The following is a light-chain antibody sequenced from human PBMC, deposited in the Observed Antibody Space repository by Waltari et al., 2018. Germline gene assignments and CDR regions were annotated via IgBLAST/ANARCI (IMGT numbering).Light chain of an antibody. CDR1: QSVNTN. CDR3: QQYNNWPPPIT. J-gene: IGKJ5*01. Sequence: EIVMTQSPATLSVSPGERATLSCRASQSVNTNLAWYQQKPGQPPRLLIYGASTRVTGIPARFSGSGSGTEFTFTISSLQSEDFAFYYCQQYNNWPPPITFGQGTRLEIK. CDR2: GAS. V-gene: IGKV3-15*01.